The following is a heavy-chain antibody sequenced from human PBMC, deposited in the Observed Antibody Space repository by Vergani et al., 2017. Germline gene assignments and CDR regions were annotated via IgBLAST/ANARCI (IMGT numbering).Heavy chain of an antibody. D-gene: IGHD6-13*01. CDR1: GGSISSGSYY. Sequence: QVQLQESGPGLVRPSQTLSLTCTVSGGSISSGSYYWSWFRQPAGKGLEWIGRFYTGGGTSYNPSLKSRVTISVDTSKNQFSLQLSSVTSADTAVYYCAGDPRYSTTWPFLLLDMDVWGQGTTVTVSS. J-gene: IGHJ6*02. V-gene: IGHV4-61*02. CDR3: AGDPRYSTTWPFLLLDMDV. CDR2: FYTGGGT.